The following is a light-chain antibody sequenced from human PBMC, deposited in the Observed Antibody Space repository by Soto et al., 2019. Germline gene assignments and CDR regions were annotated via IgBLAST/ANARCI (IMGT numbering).Light chain of an antibody. J-gene: IGKJ4*01. CDR1: QTVSTNY. CDR3: QQRSNWLT. CDR2: DAS. Sequence: EIVLTRSPGTLSLSPGERATLSCRASQTVSTNYLAWYQQKPGQAPRLLIYDASNRATGIPARFSGSGSGTDFTLTISSLEPEDFAVYYRQQRSNWLTFGGGTKVDI. V-gene: IGKV3D-20*02.